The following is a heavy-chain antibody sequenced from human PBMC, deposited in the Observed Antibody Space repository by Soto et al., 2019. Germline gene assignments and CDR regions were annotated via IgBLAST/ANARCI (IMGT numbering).Heavy chain of an antibody. J-gene: IGHJ6*02. D-gene: IGHD5-18*01. CDR1: GFTFSSYD. V-gene: IGHV3-48*02. Sequence: EVQLVESGGGLVQPGGSLRLSCAASGFTFSSYDMNWVRQAPGKGLEWVSYISSGSSRIFYADSVKGRFTISRDNAKKSLYLQMISLRDEDTAVYYCARDSTWIPYYHYGMDVWGQGTTVTVSS. CDR2: ISSGSSRI. CDR3: ARDSTWIPYYHYGMDV.